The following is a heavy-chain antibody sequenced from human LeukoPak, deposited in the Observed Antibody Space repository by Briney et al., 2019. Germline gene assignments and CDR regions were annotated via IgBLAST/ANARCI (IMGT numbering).Heavy chain of an antibody. CDR2: INQGGSDK. Sequence: TGGSLRLSCAASGFTFSGHWMSWVRQAPGKGLEWVANINQGGSDKYYVDSVKGRFTISRDNANNLLYLQMNSLRVEDTAMYYCTRDQMNYWGQGTLVTVSS. D-gene: IGHD5-24*01. J-gene: IGHJ4*02. V-gene: IGHV3-7*03. CDR1: GFTFSGHW. CDR3: TRDQMNY.